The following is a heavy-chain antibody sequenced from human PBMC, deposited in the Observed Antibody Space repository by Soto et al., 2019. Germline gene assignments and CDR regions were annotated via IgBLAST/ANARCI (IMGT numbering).Heavy chain of an antibody. CDR3: ATDSDTYYYGSGSYGMDV. CDR1: GYTLTELS. Sequence: ASVKVSCKVSGYTLTELSMHWVRQAPGKGLEWMGSFDPEDGETIYAQKFQGRVTMTEDTSTDTAYMELSSLRSEDTAVYYCATDSDTYYYGSGSYGMDVWGQGTTVTVSS. V-gene: IGHV1-24*01. J-gene: IGHJ6*02. CDR2: FDPEDGET. D-gene: IGHD3-10*01.